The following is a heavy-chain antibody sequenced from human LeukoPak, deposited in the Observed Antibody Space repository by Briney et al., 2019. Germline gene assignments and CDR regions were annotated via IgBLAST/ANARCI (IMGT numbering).Heavy chain of an antibody. Sequence: GGSLRLSCAASGFTFSNYNMNWVRQTPGKGLEWVSSITRDSIYTFYADSGKGRFTISRDNAKNSLSLQMNSLRAEDTAVYYCARDPYNGYYGDDYYYYMDVWGKGTTVTISS. CDR1: GFTFSNYN. J-gene: IGHJ6*03. V-gene: IGHV3-21*01. D-gene: IGHD4-17*01. CDR3: ARDPYNGYYGDDYYYYMDV. CDR2: ITRDSIYT.